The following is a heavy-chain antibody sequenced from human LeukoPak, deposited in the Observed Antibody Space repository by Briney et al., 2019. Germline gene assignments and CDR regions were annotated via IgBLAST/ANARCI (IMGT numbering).Heavy chain of an antibody. D-gene: IGHD1-14*01. V-gene: IGHV1-18*01. CDR1: GYTFTSYG. CDR3: ARTLGKVPPSRINNWFDP. Sequence: GASVKVSCKASGYTFTSYGISWVRQAPGQGLEWMGWISAYNGNTNYAQKLQGRVTMTTDTSTSTAYMELRSLRSDDTAVYYCARTLGKVPPSRINNWFDPWGQGTLVTVSS. CDR2: ISAYNGNT. J-gene: IGHJ5*02.